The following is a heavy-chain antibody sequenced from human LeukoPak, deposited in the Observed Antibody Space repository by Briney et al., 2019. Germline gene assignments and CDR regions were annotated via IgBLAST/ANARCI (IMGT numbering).Heavy chain of an antibody. J-gene: IGHJ4*02. CDR2: ISYDGSNK. D-gene: IGHD3-10*01. CDR3: ASLWHNDY. CDR1: GFTFSSYA. V-gene: IGHV3-30-3*01. Sequence: PGRSLRLSCAASGFTFSSYAMHWVRRAPGKGLEWVAVISYDGSNKYYADSVKGRFTISRDNSKNTLYLQMNSLRAEDTAVYYCASLWHNDYWGQGTLVTVSS.